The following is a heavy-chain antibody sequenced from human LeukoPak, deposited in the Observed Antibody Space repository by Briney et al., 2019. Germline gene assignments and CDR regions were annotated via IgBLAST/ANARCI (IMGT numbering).Heavy chain of an antibody. V-gene: IGHV3-7*01. CDR1: GFTFSSDA. CDR2: IKHDGTEK. J-gene: IGHJ4*02. CDR3: AREPHYGDYATGDY. D-gene: IGHD4-17*01. Sequence: GGSLRLSCAASGFTFSSDAMSWVRQAPGKGLEWVANIKHDGTEKYYVDSVKGRFTISRDNARNSLYLQMNSLRAEDTAVYYCAREPHYGDYATGDYWGQGTLVTVSS.